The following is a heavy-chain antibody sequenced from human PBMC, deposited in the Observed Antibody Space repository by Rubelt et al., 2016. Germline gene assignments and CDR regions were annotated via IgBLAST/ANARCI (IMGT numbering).Heavy chain of an antibody. CDR2: ITGSGGDT. J-gene: IGHJ6*02. V-gene: IGHV3-23*01. CDR1: GFTFTTFA. D-gene: IGHD2-15*01. Sequence: EVQLLESGGGLVQPGGSLRLSCETSGFTFTTFALIWVRHSPGKGLEWVSGITGSGGDTYYADSVKGRFIIFRDNCKKTVYLQKNNLRAEDTAIYYCTRAIPPGWGMDVWGQGTTVIVSS. CDR3: TRAIPPGWGMDV.